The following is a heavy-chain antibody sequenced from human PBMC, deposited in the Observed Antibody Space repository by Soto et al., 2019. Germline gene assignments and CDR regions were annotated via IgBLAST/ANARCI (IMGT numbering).Heavy chain of an antibody. CDR3: ARGNVDTDFDY. J-gene: IGHJ4*02. Sequence: SETLSLTCAVYGGSFSGYYWSWIRQPPGKGLEWIGEINHSGSTNYNPSLKSRVTISVDTSKNQFSLKLSSVTAADTAVYYCARGNVDTDFDYWGQGTLVTVSS. CDR2: INHSGST. D-gene: IGHD5-18*01. V-gene: IGHV4-34*01. CDR1: GGSFSGYY.